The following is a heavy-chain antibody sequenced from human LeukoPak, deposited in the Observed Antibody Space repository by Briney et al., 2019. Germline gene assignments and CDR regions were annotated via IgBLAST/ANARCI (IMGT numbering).Heavy chain of an antibody. V-gene: IGHV4-39*06. CDR1: GGSISSSSYY. CDR2: INHSGST. Sequence: SETLSLTCTVSGGSISSSSYYWGWIRQPPGKGLEWIGEINHSGSTNYNPSLKSRVTISVDTSKNQFTLKLSSVTAADTAVYYCARLAARRFDYWGQGTLVTVSS. CDR3: ARLAARRFDY. J-gene: IGHJ4*02. D-gene: IGHD6-6*01.